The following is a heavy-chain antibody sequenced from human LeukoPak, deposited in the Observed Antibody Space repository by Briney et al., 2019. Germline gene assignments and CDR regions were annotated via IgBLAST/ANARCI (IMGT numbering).Heavy chain of an antibody. V-gene: IGHV4-59*08. J-gene: IGHJ4*02. CDR2: IYYSGST. Sequence: SETLSLTCTVSGGSLSNFYWSWIRQPPGKGLQWIAFIYYSGSTRYNPSLKSRVTISVDTSKNQFSLKLSSVTAADTAVYYCARHAQKYDSSFDCWGQGTLVTVSS. D-gene: IGHD6-13*01. CDR1: GGSLSNFY. CDR3: ARHAQKYDSSFDC.